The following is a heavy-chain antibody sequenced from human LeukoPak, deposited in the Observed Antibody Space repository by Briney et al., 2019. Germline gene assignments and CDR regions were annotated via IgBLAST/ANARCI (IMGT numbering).Heavy chain of an antibody. V-gene: IGHV3-66*01. CDR2: VYTVGRT. D-gene: IGHD1-7*01. CDR3: ARDLQVDETTRGLDY. CDR1: GFLVTSHS. J-gene: IGHJ4*02. Sequence: GGSLRLSCAPSGFLVTSHSMNWVRQAPGKGLEWVSTVYTVGRTFYADSVRGRMTVSRDISRNTLYLHMDSLRVEDTAVYYCARDLQVDETTRGLDYWGRGALVTVSS.